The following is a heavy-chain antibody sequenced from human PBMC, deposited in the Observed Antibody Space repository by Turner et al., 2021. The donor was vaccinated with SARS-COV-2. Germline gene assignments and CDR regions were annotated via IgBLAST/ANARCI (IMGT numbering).Heavy chain of an antibody. V-gene: IGHV3-30*03. CDR2: ISYDGSNK. Sequence: QVQLVESGGGVVQPGRSLRLSCAASGFTFSRYGMHWVRQAPGKGLEWVAVISYDGSNKYYADSVKGRFTISRDNSKNTLYLQMNSLRAEDTAVYYCARQTDSSTWQTYYFDYWGQGTLVTVSS. D-gene: IGHD6-13*01. J-gene: IGHJ4*02. CDR3: ARQTDSSTWQTYYFDY. CDR1: GFTFSRYG.